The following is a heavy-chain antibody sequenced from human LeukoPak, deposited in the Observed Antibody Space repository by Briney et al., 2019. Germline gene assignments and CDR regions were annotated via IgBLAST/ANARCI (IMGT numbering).Heavy chain of an antibody. J-gene: IGHJ6*03. V-gene: IGHV3-48*01. CDR3: ARVEINYYDSSGYLAPGGGSRYYHYYYMDV. Sequence: SGGSLRLSCAASGFTFSSYSMNWVRQAPGKGLEWVSYISSSSSTIYYADSVKGRFTISKDNAKNSLYLQMNSLRAEDTAVYYCARVEINYYDSSGYLAPGGGSRYYHYYYMDVWGKGTTVTVSS. D-gene: IGHD3-22*01. CDR2: ISSSSSTI. CDR1: GFTFSSYS.